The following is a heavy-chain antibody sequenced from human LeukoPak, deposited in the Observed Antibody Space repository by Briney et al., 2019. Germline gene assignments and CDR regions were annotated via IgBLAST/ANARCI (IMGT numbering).Heavy chain of an antibody. CDR1: GFTFSSYG. CDR3: ARGRTGYQLLGSFDY. J-gene: IGHJ4*02. Sequence: GGSLRLSCAASGFTFSSYGMHGVRQAPGKGLEWVAVIWYDGSNKYYADSVKGRFTISRDNSKNTLYLQMNSLRAEDTAVYYCARGRTGYQLLGSFDYWGQGTLVTVSS. V-gene: IGHV3-33*01. CDR2: IWYDGSNK. D-gene: IGHD2-2*01.